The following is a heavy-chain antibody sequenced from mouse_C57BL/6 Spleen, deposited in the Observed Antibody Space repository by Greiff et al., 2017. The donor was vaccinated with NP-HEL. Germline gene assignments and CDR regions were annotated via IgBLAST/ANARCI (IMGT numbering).Heavy chain of an antibody. CDR3: ARPGFDY. CDR2: ISSGSSTI. J-gene: IGHJ2*01. V-gene: IGHV5-17*01. CDR1: GFTFSDYG. Sequence: DVKLVESGGGLVKPGGSLKLSCAASGFTFSDYGMHWVRQAPEKGLEWVAYISSGSSTIYYADTVKGRITISRDNAKNTLFLQMTSLRSEDTAMYYCARPGFDYWGQGTTLTVSS.